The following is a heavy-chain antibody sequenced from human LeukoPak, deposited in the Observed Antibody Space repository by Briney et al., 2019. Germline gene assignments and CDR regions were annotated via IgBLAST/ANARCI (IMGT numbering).Heavy chain of an antibody. Sequence: GGSLRLSCAASGFTFSSYAMHWVRQAPGKGLEWVAVISYDGSNKYYADSVKGRFTISRDNSKNTLYLQMNSLRAEDAAVYYCARDSIVGATWGQGTLVTVSS. J-gene: IGHJ4*02. CDR3: ARDSIVGAT. CDR2: ISYDGSNK. CDR1: GFTFSSYA. D-gene: IGHD1-26*01. V-gene: IGHV3-30-3*01.